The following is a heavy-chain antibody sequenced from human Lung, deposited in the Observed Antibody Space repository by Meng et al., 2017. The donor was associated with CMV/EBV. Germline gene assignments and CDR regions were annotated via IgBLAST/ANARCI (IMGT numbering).Heavy chain of an antibody. CDR3: ARLATYYDWWSGYYGGVGEKGYCCYYMDV. CDR1: GFTFSSYG. V-gene: IGHV3-21*01. D-gene: IGHD3-3*01. CDR2: IRSGSSYI. J-gene: IGHJ6*01. Sequence: GEXXTISCAASGFTFSSYGMNWVRRAPGKGLEWLASIRSGSSYIYYADSVKGRFTISRDNAKNSLYLQMNSLRAEDTAVYYCARLATYYDWWSGYYGGVGEKGYCCYYMDVWXQGXLVTVSS.